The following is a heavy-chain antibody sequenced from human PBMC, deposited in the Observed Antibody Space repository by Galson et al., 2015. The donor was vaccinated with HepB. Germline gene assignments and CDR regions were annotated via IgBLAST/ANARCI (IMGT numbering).Heavy chain of an antibody. J-gene: IGHJ4*02. D-gene: IGHD1-26*01. CDR1: GGTFSSYT. V-gene: IGHV1-69*02. CDR3: ARGVGATMYYFDY. Sequence: SVKVSCKASGGTFSSYTISWVRQAPGQELEWMGRIIPILGIANYTQKFQGRVTITADKSTSTAYMELSSLRSEDTAVYYCARGVGATMYYFDYWGQGTLVTVSS. CDR2: IIPILGIA.